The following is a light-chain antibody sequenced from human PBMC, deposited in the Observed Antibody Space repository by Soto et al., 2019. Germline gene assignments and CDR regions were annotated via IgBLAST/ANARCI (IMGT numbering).Light chain of an antibody. J-gene: IGKJ4*01. CDR2: GAS. CDR3: QQYNNWPRRT. Sequence: EIVMTQSPATLSVSPGERATLSCRASQSVSSNLAWYQQKPGQAPRLLIYGASTRPTGIPARFSGSGSGTEFTLTISSLQSEDFAVYYCQQYNNWPRRTFGGGTKVEIK. V-gene: IGKV3-15*01. CDR1: QSVSSN.